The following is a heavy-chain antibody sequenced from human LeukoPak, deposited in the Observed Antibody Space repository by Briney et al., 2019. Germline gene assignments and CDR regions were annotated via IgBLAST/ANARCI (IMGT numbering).Heavy chain of an antibody. Sequence: GGSVRLFCSASGFTFSSHAMHWVRQAPGKALEYVSAISSNGGSTYYVDSVKGRFTISRDNPKNTLYLKMSGLTAEDTAVYYCVKDRPQAPYCSGRLEIGAFDIWGQGTMVTVSS. J-gene: IGHJ3*02. CDR1: GFTFSSHA. V-gene: IGHV3-64*03. CDR3: VKDRPQAPYCSGRLEIGAFDI. D-gene: IGHD3-10*02. CDR2: ISSNGGST.